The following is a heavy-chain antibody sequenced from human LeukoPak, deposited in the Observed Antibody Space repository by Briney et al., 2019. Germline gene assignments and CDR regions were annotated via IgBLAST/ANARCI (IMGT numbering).Heavy chain of an antibody. CDR2: ISDGGGIT. CDR1: GFTFSSYA. J-gene: IGHJ5*02. V-gene: IGHV3-23*01. Sequence: GGSLRLSCVVSGFTFSSYAMSWVRQAPGKGLEWVSGISDGGGITYYADSVKGRFTISRDNSKNTLCLQMNSLRVEDTAVYYCAKGSGSGSGWFDPWGQGTLVTVSS. CDR3: AKGSGSGSGWFDP. D-gene: IGHD3-10*01.